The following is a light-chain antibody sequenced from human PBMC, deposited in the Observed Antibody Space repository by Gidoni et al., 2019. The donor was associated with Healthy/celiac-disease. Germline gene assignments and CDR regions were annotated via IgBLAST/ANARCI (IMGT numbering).Light chain of an antibody. CDR1: QSISSW. J-gene: IGKJ2*01. V-gene: IGKV1-5*01. CDR2: DAS. CDR3: QQYNSYST. Sequence: DIQMTPSPSTLSASVGDRVTITCRASQSISSWLVWYQQKPGKAPKLLIYDASSLESGVPSRFSGRGSGTEFTLTISSLQADDVATYYCQQYNSYSTFGQGTKLEIK.